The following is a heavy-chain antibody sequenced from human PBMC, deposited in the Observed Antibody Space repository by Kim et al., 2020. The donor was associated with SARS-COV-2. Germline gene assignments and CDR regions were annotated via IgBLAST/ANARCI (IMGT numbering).Heavy chain of an antibody. J-gene: IGHJ4*02. CDR3: AKSSEVGYYFDY. Sequence: YYPDSVKGRFTISRDNSKTTLYLQMTSLRAEDTAVYYCAKSSEVGYYFDYWGQGTLVTVSS. V-gene: IGHV3-23*01. D-gene: IGHD3-22*01.